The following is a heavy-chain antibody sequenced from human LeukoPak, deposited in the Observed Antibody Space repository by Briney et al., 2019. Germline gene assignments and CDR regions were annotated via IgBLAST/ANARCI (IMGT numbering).Heavy chain of an antibody. V-gene: IGHV4-38-2*02. Sequence: PSETLSLTCTVSGYSISSGYYWGWIRQPPGKGLEWIGSIYYSGSTYYNPSLESRVTISVDTSKNQFSLKPSSVTAADTAVYYCARQRGTRFDPWGQGTLVTVSS. J-gene: IGHJ5*02. D-gene: IGHD1-26*01. CDR2: IYYSGST. CDR1: GYSISSGYY. CDR3: ARQRGTRFDP.